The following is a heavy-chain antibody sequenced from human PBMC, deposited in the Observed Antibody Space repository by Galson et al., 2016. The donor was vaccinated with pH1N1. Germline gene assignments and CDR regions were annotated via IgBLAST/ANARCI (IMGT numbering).Heavy chain of an antibody. D-gene: IGHD6-19*01. CDR2: TYYRSTWSN. CDR1: GDSVSSNRVA. CDR3: ARVRASGWPNYYGMGV. J-gene: IGHJ6*02. V-gene: IGHV6-1*01. Sequence: CAISGDSVSSNRVAWHWIRQSPSRGLEWLGTTYYRSTWSNDYAVSVKSRITINPDTSKNQFSLQLDSVTPEDTAVYYCARVRASGWPNYYGMGVWGQGTTVTVSS.